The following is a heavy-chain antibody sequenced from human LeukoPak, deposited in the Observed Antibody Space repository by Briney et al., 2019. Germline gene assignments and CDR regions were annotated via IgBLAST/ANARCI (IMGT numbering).Heavy chain of an antibody. D-gene: IGHD3-16*01. V-gene: IGHV1-46*01. CDR1: GYTLTTYY. J-gene: IGHJ4*02. Sequence: GASVRVSCKASGYTLTTYYMHWVRQAPGQGLEWMGIINPSGGSTSYAQKFQGRVTMTRDTSTSTVYMELSSLRSEDTAVYYCARDGDFYADYWGQGTLVTVSS. CDR3: ARDGDFYADY. CDR2: INPSGGST.